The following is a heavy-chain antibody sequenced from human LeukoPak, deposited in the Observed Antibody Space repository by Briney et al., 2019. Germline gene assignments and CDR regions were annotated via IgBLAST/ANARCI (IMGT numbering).Heavy chain of an antibody. V-gene: IGHV1-58*02. Sequence: SVKVSCKASGFTFTCSAMQWVRQARGQRLEWIGWIIVGSGNTNYAQKFQERVTITRDMSTSTAYMELSSLRSEDTAVYYCAESGNSRGYYYGMDVWGQGTTVTVSS. CDR1: GFTFTCSA. CDR3: AESGNSRGYYYGMDV. J-gene: IGHJ6*02. D-gene: IGHD4-23*01. CDR2: IIVGSGNT.